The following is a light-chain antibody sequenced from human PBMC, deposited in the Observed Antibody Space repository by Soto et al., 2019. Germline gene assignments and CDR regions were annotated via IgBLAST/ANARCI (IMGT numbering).Light chain of an antibody. V-gene: IGKV1-27*01. CDR1: QAISNY. CDR3: QKFNAVPT. J-gene: IGKJ4*01. Sequence: DIQMTQSPSSLSASVGVRVTITCRASQAISNYLAWYQQKPGKVPTLLIYAACTLQSGVPSRFSVSGSGADFTLTISSLQPEDAATYYCQKFNAVPTFGGGTKVEI. CDR2: AAC.